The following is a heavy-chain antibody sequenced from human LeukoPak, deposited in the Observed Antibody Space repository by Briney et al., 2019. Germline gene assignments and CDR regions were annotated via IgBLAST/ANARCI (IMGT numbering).Heavy chain of an antibody. CDR1: GRSISSYY. J-gene: IGHJ4*02. D-gene: IGHD5-18*01. CDR2: IYYSGST. V-gene: IGHV4-59*01. Sequence: PSETLSLTCTVSGRSISSYYWRSIRQPPAKALEWIGYIYYSGSTNYHPSLKSRVTISVDTSKNQFSLKLSSVTAADTAVYYCARKSRWLPFDYWGQGTLVTVSS. CDR3: ARKSRWLPFDY.